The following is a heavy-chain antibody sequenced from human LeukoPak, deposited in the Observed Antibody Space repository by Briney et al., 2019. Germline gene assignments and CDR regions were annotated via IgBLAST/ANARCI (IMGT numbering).Heavy chain of an antibody. Sequence: ASVTVSCKASGYTFTGYYMHWVRQAPGQGLEWMGWINPNSGGTNYAQKFQGRVTMTRDTSISTAYMELSRLRSDVTAADYCANWGAILIAPSALITHNAFDIWGQGTMVTVSS. D-gene: IGHD3-16*01. CDR2: INPNSGGT. CDR3: ANWGAILIAPSALITHNAFDI. J-gene: IGHJ3*02. V-gene: IGHV1-2*02. CDR1: GYTFTGYY.